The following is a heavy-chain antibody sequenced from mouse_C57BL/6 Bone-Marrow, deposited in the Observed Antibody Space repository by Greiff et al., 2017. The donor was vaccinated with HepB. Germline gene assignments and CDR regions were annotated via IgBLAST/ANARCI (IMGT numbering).Heavy chain of an antibody. CDR2: INPSSGYT. CDR1: GYTFTSYT. V-gene: IGHV1-4*01. Sequence: QVQLQQSGAELARPGASVKMSCKASGYTFTSYTMHWVKQRPGQGLEWIGYINPSSGYTKYNQKFKDKATLTVDKSSSTAYMQLSSLTSEDSAVYYCARRGVYYGSSYGGYYFDYWGQGTTLTVSS. CDR3: ARRGVYYGSSYGGYYFDY. J-gene: IGHJ2*01. D-gene: IGHD1-1*01.